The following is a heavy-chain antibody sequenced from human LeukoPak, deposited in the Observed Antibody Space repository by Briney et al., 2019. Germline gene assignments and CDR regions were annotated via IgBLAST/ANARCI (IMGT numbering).Heavy chain of an antibody. CDR1: GFTFSDYY. CDR2: ISSTGITI. V-gene: IGHV3-11*04. CDR3: ARGAYYYYYMDV. J-gene: IGHJ6*03. Sequence: GGSLRLSCAASGFTFSDYYMNWIHQAPGKGLEWVSLISSTGITIYYADSVKGRFTLSRDNAKNSLYLQMNSLRAEDTAVYYCARGAYYYYYMDVWGKGTTVTVSS.